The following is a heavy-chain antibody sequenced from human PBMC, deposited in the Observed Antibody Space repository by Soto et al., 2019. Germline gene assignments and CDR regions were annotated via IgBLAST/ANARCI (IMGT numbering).Heavy chain of an antibody. J-gene: IGHJ4*02. CDR1: GGSISSSSYY. Sequence: PSETLSLTCTVSGGSISSSSYYWGWIRQPPGKRLEWIGTMYYSGSTYYNPSLKSRVTISLDTSKNQFSLRLNSVTAADTAVYYCARHQDSYESSGYYRLWGQGTLVTVSS. CDR2: MYYSGST. V-gene: IGHV4-39*01. D-gene: IGHD3-22*01. CDR3: ARHQDSYESSGYYRL.